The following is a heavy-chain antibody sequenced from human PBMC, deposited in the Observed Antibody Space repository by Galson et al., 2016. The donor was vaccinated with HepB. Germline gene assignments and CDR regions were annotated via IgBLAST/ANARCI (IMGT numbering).Heavy chain of an antibody. CDR1: GFTFSNAW. CDR2: IKSNIDGGTT. D-gene: IGHD3-3*01. CDR3: STAGNGFPFDY. V-gene: IGHV3-15*01. Sequence: SLRLSCAASGFTFSNAWMSWVRQAPGKGLEWVGRIKSNIDGGTTDYAAPVKGRFTISRHESTNMLYLQMSGLNIEDTAVYYCSTAGNGFPFDYWGQGTLVTVSS. J-gene: IGHJ4*02.